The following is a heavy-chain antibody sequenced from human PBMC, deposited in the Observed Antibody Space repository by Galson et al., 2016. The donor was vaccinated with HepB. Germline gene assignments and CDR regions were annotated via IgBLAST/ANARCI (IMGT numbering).Heavy chain of an antibody. CDR1: GYTFTRHW. CDR2: IYPGDSET. D-gene: IGHD6-6*01. CDR3: ARCSIPPDTAARPGCFDY. Sequence: QSGAEVKKPGESLKISCKSSGYTFTRHWIGWVRQMSGKGLEWMGSIYPGDSETRYSPSFQGQVAISADKSSSTAYLQWSSMKASDTAIYYCARCSIPPDTAARPGCFDYWGQGALVTVSS. V-gene: IGHV5-51*01. J-gene: IGHJ4*02.